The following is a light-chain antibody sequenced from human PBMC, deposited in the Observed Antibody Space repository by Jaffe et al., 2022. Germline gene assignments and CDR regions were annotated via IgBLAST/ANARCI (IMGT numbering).Light chain of an antibody. V-gene: IGLV2-23*01. CDR1: SSDVGSYNL. CDR2: EAT. CDR3: CSYAGGTSKVL. J-gene: IGLJ2*01. Sequence: QSALTQPASVSGSPGQSITISCTGTSSDVGSYNLVSWYQQHPGKAPKLMIYEATKRPSGVSARFSGSKSGNTASLTISGLQAEDEADYYCCSYAGGTSKVLFGGGTKLTVL.